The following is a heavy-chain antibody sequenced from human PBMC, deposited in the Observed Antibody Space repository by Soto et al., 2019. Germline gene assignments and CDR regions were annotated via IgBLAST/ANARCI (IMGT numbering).Heavy chain of an antibody. Sequence: QVQLVESGGGVVQPGRSLRLPCAASGFTFSSYGMHWVRQAPGKGLEWVAVIWYDGSNKYYADSVKGRFTISRDNSKNTLYLQMNSLRAEDTAVYYCAREFSGSWYGYWGQGTLVTVSS. CDR1: GFTFSSYG. J-gene: IGHJ4*02. D-gene: IGHD6-13*01. CDR2: IWYDGSNK. V-gene: IGHV3-33*01. CDR3: AREFSGSWYGY.